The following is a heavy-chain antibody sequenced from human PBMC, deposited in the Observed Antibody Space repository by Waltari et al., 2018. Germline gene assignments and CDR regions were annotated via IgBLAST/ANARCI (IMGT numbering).Heavy chain of an antibody. V-gene: IGHV4-39*07. CDR1: GGSISSSSYY. J-gene: IGHJ6*02. Sequence: QLQLQESGPGLVKPSETLSLTCTVSGGSISSSSYYWGWIRQPAGKGLEWIGSIYYSGSTYYNPSLKSRVTISVDTSKNQFSLKLSSVTAADTAVYYCATGDYYYYYGMDVWGQGTTVTVSS. CDR2: IYYSGST. CDR3: ATGDYYYYYGMDV.